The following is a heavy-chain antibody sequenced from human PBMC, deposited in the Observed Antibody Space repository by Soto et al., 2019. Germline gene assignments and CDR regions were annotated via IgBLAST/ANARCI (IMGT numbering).Heavy chain of an antibody. CDR2: ISSSSGTI. J-gene: IGHJ6*02. CDR3: ARVDYGMDV. CDR1: GFTFSAFS. V-gene: IGHV3-48*02. Sequence: EVPLVESGGGLVQPGGSLRLSCTASGFTFSAFSMNWVRQAPGKGLECLSYISSSSGTIYYADSVKGRFAISRDNAKNSLYLQMNSLRDEDTAVYYCARVDYGMDVWGQGTTVTVSS.